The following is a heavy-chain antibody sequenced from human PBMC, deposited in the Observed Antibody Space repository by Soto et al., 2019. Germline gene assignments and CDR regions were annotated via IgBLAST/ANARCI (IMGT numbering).Heavy chain of an antibody. Sequence: SVKVSCKASGGTFSSYAISWVRQAPGQGLEWMGRIIPILGIANYAQKFQGRVTITADKSTSTAYMELSSLRSEDTAVYYCARVAARLGYYYYYMDVWGKGTTVTVSS. CDR2: IIPILGIA. D-gene: IGHD6-6*01. J-gene: IGHJ6*03. V-gene: IGHV1-69*04. CDR1: GGTFSSYA. CDR3: ARVAARLGYYYYYMDV.